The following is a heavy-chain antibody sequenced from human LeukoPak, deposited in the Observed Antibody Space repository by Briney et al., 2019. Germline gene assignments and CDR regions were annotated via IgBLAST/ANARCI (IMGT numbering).Heavy chain of an antibody. D-gene: IGHD3-10*01. CDR1: GFTFSNYA. CDR3: AKDLSGHYGSGSYYSFDY. Sequence: GGSLRLSCAASGFTFSNYALSWVRQAPGKGLEWVSGFSGSGGGTYYADSVKGRFTISRDNSKNTLYLQMNSLRAEDTARYCCAKDLSGHYGSGSYYSFDYWGQGTLVTVSS. CDR2: FSGSGGGT. V-gene: IGHV3-23*01. J-gene: IGHJ4*02.